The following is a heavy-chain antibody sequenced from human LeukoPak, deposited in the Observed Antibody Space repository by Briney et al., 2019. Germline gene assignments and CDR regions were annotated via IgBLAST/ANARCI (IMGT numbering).Heavy chain of an antibody. CDR1: GFTFSSYW. D-gene: IGHD3-22*01. CDR2: IKQDGREK. V-gene: IGHV3-7*01. J-gene: IGHJ4*02. CDR3: ARLSYYDSSGYYYGLDH. Sequence: GGSLRLSCAASGFTFSSYWMSWVRQAPGKGLEWVANIKQDGREKYYVDSVKGRFTISRDNAKNSLYLQMNSLRAEDTAVYYCARLSYYDSSGYYYGLDHWGQGTLVTVSS.